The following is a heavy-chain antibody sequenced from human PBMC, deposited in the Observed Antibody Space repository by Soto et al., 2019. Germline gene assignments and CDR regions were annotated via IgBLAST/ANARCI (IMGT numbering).Heavy chain of an antibody. V-gene: IGHV1-58*02. J-gene: IGHJ6*03. CDR1: GFTFTSSA. CDR3: AAGPLDIPTYCDFWSGYYTGRPRFGYMDV. CDR2: IVVGSGNT. D-gene: IGHD3-3*01. Sequence: SVKVSCKASGFTFTSSAMQWVRQARGQRLEWIGWIVVGSGNTNYAQKFQERVTITRDMSTSTAYMELSSLRSEDTAVYYCAAGPLDIPTYCDFWSGYYTGRPRFGYMDVWGKGTTVTVSS.